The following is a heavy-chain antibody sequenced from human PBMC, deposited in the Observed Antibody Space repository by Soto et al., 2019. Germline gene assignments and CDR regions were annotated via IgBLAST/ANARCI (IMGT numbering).Heavy chain of an antibody. V-gene: IGHV4-30-4*01. D-gene: IGHD5-18*01. CDR1: GDYIHVGGYY. CDR2: IYYTGKT. J-gene: IGHJ5*02. CDR3: GRDLNSNANWITP. Sequence: SETLSLTCSVSGDYIHVGGYYWTWIRQRPGKGLEWMGYIYYTGKTYYNPSLERRLTLSVDRSKNQFTLRLTAVNAADPAVDFSGRDLNSNANWITPWGQGTLVTVSS.